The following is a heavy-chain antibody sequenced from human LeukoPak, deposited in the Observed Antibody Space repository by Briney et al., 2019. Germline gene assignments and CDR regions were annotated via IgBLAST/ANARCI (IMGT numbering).Heavy chain of an antibody. Sequence: GGSLRLSCAASGFTFNEYLISWVRPAPGKGLECVAYINQDGSKKYYVDSVKGRFTTTRDNAKKTLSLQMSNLRAEYSAVYYCARDHEAAGLFLEYWGQGNLVTVSS. J-gene: IGHJ4*02. CDR3: ARDHEAAGLFLEY. V-gene: IGHV3-7*01. CDR1: GFTFNEYL. D-gene: IGHD6-13*01. CDR2: INQDGSKK.